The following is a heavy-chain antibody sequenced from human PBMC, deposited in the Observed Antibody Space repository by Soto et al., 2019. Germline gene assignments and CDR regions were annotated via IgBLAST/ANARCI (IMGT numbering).Heavy chain of an antibody. CDR2: ISKDGSGK. V-gene: IGHV3-30-3*01. CDR1: GFTFSNWS. D-gene: IGHD1-26*01. J-gene: IGHJ4*02. Sequence: QVQLVESGGGVVQPGRSLRLSCAASGFTFSNWSMHWVRQVPDKGLEWVAAISKDGSGKFYVDSVKGRFTVSRDNPKNTVYLQMTSLRAGDTALYYCAKESGGHSEVDSWGQGTLVTVSS. CDR3: AKESGGHSEVDS.